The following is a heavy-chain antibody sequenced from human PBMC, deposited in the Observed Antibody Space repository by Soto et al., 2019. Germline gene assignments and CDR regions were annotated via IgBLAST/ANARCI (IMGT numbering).Heavy chain of an antibody. CDR1: GHTISGQKY. V-gene: IGHV3-53*01. CDR2: LYDVDGS. Sequence: DVQLVESGGGLIQPGESLRLSCAAFGHTISGQKYVAWVRQAPGKGLEWVSALYDVDGSFYADSVTGRFTTSSDSSKTTVYLQMNDLRPDDTAVYYCATWHEREHAFDVWGQGTTVTISS. J-gene: IGHJ3*01. D-gene: IGHD1-1*01. CDR3: ATWHEREHAFDV.